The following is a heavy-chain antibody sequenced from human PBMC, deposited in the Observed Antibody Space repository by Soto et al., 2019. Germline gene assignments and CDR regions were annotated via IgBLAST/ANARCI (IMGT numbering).Heavy chain of an antibody. V-gene: IGHV3-66*04. CDR1: GFTVSSNY. J-gene: IGHJ6*02. Sequence: PGGSLRLSCAASGFTVSSNYMSWVRQAPGKGLEWVSVIYSGGSTYYADSVKGRFTISRDNSKNTLYLQMNSLRAEDTAVYYCARHRLPTGMDVWGPGTTVTLSS. D-gene: IGHD6-25*01. CDR2: IYSGGST. CDR3: ARHRLPTGMDV.